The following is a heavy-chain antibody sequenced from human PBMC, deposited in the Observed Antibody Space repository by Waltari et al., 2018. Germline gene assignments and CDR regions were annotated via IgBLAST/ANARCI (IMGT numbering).Heavy chain of an antibody. CDR1: GFTSSIYG. CDR2: TRFDGINK. Sequence: HVSLVESGGGVVQPGDSLRLSCESSGFTSSIYGIHWVRQAPGKGLEWVAFTRFDGINKHYADSVRGRFTISRDNSKNTLYLQMNSLRSEDAAVYYCAREDIVSATQWRGNQYRGNCGYDLWGQGTLVSVSS. CDR3: AREDIVSATQWRGNQYRGNCGYDL. J-gene: IGHJ4*01. V-gene: IGHV3-30*02. D-gene: IGHD5-12*01.